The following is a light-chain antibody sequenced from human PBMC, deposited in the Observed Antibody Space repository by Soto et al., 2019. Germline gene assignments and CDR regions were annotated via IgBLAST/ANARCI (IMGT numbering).Light chain of an antibody. J-gene: IGKJ2*01. CDR3: QKYGSSQLT. CDR1: QSVSSSY. V-gene: IGKV3D-20*01. CDR2: DAS. Sequence: ESGLKQSPATLSLYPGDRATLSCEASQSVSSSYLAWYEQKHCLAPRLIIYDASSRATSIPDRFSGSGSGTDFTLTISRLKPVDFAVYYCQKYGSSQLTFGLVKKLEIK.